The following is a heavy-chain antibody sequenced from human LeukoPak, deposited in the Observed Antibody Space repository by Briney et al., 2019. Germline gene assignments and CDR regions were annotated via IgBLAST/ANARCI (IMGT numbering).Heavy chain of an antibody. CDR3: ARERVAVVPGHYYGMDV. CDR1: GGTFSSYA. V-gene: IGHV1-69*13. CDR2: IIPIFGTA. D-gene: IGHD2-2*01. Sequence: ASVKVSCKASGGTFSSYAISWVRQAPGQGLEWTGGIIPIFGTANYAQKFQGRVTITADESTSTAYMELSSLRSEDTAVYYCARERVAVVPGHYYGMDVWGQGTTVTVSS. J-gene: IGHJ6*02.